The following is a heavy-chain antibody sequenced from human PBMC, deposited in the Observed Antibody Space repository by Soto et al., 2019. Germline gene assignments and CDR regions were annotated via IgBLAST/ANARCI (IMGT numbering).Heavy chain of an antibody. CDR1: GYTFTSYD. CDR3: ARTGIAAAGTYYYYYMDV. V-gene: IGHV1-8*01. Sequence: ASVKVSCKASGYTFTSYDINWVRQATGQGLEWMGWMNPNSGNTGYAQKFQGRVTMTRNTSISTAYMELSSLRSEDTAVYYCARTGIAAAGTYYYYYMDVWGKGTTVTVSS. D-gene: IGHD6-13*01. J-gene: IGHJ6*03. CDR2: MNPNSGNT.